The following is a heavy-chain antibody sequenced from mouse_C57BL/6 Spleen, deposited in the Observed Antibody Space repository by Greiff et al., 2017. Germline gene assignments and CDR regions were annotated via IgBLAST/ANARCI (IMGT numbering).Heavy chain of an antibody. Sequence: QVQLKQPGAELVKPGASVKLSCKASGYTFTSYWMQWVKQRPGQGLEWIGEIDPSVSYTNYNQKFKGKATLTVDTSSSTAYMQLSSMTSEDSAVYYCARRGIYYYGSSYPYYYAMDYWGQGTSVTVSS. J-gene: IGHJ4*01. V-gene: IGHV1-50*01. CDR2: IDPSVSYT. CDR1: GYTFTSYW. D-gene: IGHD1-1*01. CDR3: ARRGIYYYGSSYPYYYAMDY.